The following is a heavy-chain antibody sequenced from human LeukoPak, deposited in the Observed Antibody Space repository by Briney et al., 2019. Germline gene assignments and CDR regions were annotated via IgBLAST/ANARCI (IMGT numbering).Heavy chain of an antibody. CDR2: INQDGSQI. V-gene: IGHV3-7*04. CDR1: GFTFSSSY. CDR3: AKGLYM. J-gene: IGHJ4*02. Sequence: GGSLRLSCAASGFTFSSSYMNWVRQIPGKGLEWVANINQDGSQIYHVDSVKGRFTISRDNDKNSLYLQMSSLRAEDTAVYYCAKGLYMGGQGTLVTVSS. D-gene: IGHD2-2*02.